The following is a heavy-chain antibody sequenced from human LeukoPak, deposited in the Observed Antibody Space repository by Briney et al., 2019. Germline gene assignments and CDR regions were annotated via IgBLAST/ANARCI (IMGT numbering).Heavy chain of an antibody. Sequence: PGGSLRLSCAASGFTFSSYSMNWVRQAPGKGLEWVSYISSSSSYIYYADSVKGRFTISRDNAKNSLYLQMNSLRAEDTAVYYCARENGYSYVPDYWGQGTLVTVSS. D-gene: IGHD5-18*01. V-gene: IGHV3-21*01. CDR2: ISSSSSYI. CDR1: GFTFSSYS. J-gene: IGHJ4*02. CDR3: ARENGYSYVPDY.